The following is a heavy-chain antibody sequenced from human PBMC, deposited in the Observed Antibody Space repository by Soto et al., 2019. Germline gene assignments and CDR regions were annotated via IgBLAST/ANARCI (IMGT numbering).Heavy chain of an antibody. Sequence: GGSLRLSCTASGFTFSSHAMSWVRQAPGEQLEWVSAISGSAGLTFYADSVKGRFTIPRDNSKNTLYLQMNSLRAEDTAVYYCAKDWVSGSSPYWGQGTLVTVSS. V-gene: IGHV3-23*01. CDR2: ISGSAGLT. J-gene: IGHJ4*02. D-gene: IGHD2-15*01. CDR3: AKDWVSGSSPY. CDR1: GFTFSSHA.